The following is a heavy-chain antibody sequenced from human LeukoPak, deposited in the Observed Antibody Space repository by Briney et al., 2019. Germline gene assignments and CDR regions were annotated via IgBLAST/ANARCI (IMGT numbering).Heavy chain of an antibody. J-gene: IGHJ4*02. V-gene: IGHV3-74*01. CDR1: GFTFSNYW. D-gene: IGHD3-10*01. Sequence: GGSLRLSCAASGFTFSNYWVHWVRQAPGKGLVWVSRINRDGSTTNYADSVKGRFTASRDNAKNTLNLQMNSLRAEDTAVYYCARDKKSGESSEIDYWGQGTLVTVSS. CDR3: ARDKKSGESSEIDY. CDR2: INRDGSTT.